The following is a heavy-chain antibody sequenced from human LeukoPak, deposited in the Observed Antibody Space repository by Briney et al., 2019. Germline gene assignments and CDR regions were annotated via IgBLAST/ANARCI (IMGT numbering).Heavy chain of an antibody. J-gene: IGHJ4*02. Sequence: PGGSLRLSCTASGFTFGDYAMSWVRQAPGKGLEWVSAISGSGGSTYYADSVKGRFTISRDNSKNTLYLQMNSLKSEDTAVYYCTTYGSGRKFDYWGQGTLVTVSS. V-gene: IGHV3-23*01. D-gene: IGHD3-10*01. CDR1: GFTFGDYA. CDR3: TTYGSGRKFDY. CDR2: ISGSGGST.